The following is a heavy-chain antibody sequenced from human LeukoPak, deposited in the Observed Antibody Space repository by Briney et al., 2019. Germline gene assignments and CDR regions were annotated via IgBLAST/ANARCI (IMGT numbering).Heavy chain of an antibody. V-gene: IGHV1-69*04. Sequence: SVKVSCKASGGTFSSYAISWVRQAPGQGLEWMGRIIPILGIANYAQEFQGRVTITADKSTSTAYMELSSLRSEDTAVYYCARELYGDYGCDYWGQGTLVTVSS. CDR3: ARELYGDYGCDY. CDR1: GGTFSSYA. J-gene: IGHJ4*02. CDR2: IIPILGIA. D-gene: IGHD4-17*01.